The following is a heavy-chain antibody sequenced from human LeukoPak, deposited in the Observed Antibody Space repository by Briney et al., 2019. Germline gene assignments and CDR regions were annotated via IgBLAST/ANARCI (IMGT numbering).Heavy chain of an antibody. V-gene: IGHV4-59*08. CDR2: IYYSGST. D-gene: IGHD3-3*01. CDR1: GGSISSYY. CDR3: ARHAFEWTSHWYFDL. Sequence: PSETPSLTCTVSGGSISSYYWSWIRQPPGKGLEWIGYIYYSGSTNYNPSLKSRVTISVDTSKNQFSLKPSSVTAADTAVYYCARHAFEWTSHWYFDLWGRGTLVTVSS. J-gene: IGHJ2*01.